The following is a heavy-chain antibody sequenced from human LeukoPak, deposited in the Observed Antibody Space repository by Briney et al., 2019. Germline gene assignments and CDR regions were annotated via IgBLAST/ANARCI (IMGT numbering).Heavy chain of an antibody. J-gene: IGHJ4*02. Sequence: GGSLRLSCAASGFIFRKYVMSWVRQAPGKGLEWVSAITSSGGSTYYADSVKGRFTISRDNSKNTLYLQMNSLRAEDTAVYYCAKDLGDSSGYNPFHYWGQGTLVTVSS. CDR2: ITSSGGST. D-gene: IGHD3-22*01. CDR3: AKDLGDSSGYNPFHY. V-gene: IGHV3-23*01. CDR1: GFIFRKYV.